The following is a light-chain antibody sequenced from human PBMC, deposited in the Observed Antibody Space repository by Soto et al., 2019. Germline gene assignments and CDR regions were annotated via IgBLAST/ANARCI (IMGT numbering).Light chain of an antibody. CDR3: QHYGTSPWT. J-gene: IGKJ1*01. Sequence: ETVLTQSPGTLSLSPGERATLSCRASQSVSSNSLAWFQQKPGQAPRLLIFGASSRATGIPDRFSGSGSGTDFTLTISRLEPEDFAVYYCQHYGTSPWTFGQGTKVDI. V-gene: IGKV3-20*01. CDR2: GAS. CDR1: QSVSSNS.